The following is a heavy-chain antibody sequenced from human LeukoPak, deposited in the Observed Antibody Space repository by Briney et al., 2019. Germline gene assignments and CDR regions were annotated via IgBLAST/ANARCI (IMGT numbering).Heavy chain of an antibody. J-gene: IGHJ6*02. V-gene: IGHV3-48*04. CDR3: ARDYVVATIHYYYYGMDV. D-gene: IGHD5-12*01. CDR1: GFTFSSYS. CDR2: ISSSSSTI. Sequence: GGSLRLSCAASGFTFSSYSMNWVRQAPGKGLEWVSYISSSSSTIYYADSVKGRFTISRDNAKNSLYLQMNSLRAEDTAVYYCARDYVVATIHYYYYGMDVWGQGTTVTVSS.